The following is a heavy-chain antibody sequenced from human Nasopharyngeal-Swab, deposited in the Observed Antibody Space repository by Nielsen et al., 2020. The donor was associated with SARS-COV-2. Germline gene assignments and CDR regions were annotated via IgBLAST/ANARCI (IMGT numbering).Heavy chain of an antibody. Sequence: ASVKVSCEASGYTFTSYYMHWVRQAPGQGLEWMGIINPSGGSTSYAQKFQGRVTMTRDTSTSTVYMELSSLRSEDTAVYYCARDARIGYCSGGSCHFYYYYYMDVWGKGTTVTVSS. CDR3: ARDARIGYCSGGSCHFYYYYYMDV. CDR2: INPSGGST. CDR1: GYTFTSYY. V-gene: IGHV1-46*01. D-gene: IGHD2-15*01. J-gene: IGHJ6*03.